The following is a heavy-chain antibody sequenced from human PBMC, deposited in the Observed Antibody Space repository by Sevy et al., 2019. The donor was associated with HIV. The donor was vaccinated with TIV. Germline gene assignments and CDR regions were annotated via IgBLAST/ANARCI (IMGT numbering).Heavy chain of an antibody. CDR1: GFTFSSYW. J-gene: IGHJ3*02. CDR3: ARVEPSITRAFDI. Sequence: GGSLRLACAASGFTFSSYWMHWVRQAPGKGLVWVSRINSDGSSTSYADSVKGRFTISRDNAKNTLYLQMNSLRAEDTAVYYCARVEPSITRAFDIWGQGTMVTVSS. CDR2: INSDGSST. D-gene: IGHD3-10*01. V-gene: IGHV3-74*01.